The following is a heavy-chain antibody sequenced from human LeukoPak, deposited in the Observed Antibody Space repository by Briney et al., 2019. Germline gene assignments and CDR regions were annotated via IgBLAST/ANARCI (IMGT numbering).Heavy chain of an antibody. J-gene: IGHJ4*02. Sequence: GGSLRLSCAASGITVSKYWMSWVRQAPGKGLEWVANINQDGVEKYYVDSVKGRFTTSRDNAQSSLYLQMNSLRAEDTAVYFCARALVGDGSSIYWGQGTLVTVSS. CDR3: ARALVGDGSSIY. CDR2: INQDGVEK. V-gene: IGHV3-7*05. CDR1: GITVSKYW. D-gene: IGHD2-15*01.